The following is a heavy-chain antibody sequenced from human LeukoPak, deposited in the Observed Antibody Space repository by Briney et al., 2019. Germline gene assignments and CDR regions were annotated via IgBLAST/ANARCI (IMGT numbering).Heavy chain of an antibody. CDR1: GFTFSSYG. D-gene: IGHD2-2*02. J-gene: IGHJ4*02. CDR3: ARDSFAISAPHYFDY. V-gene: IGHV3-21*01. CDR2: ISSTSSYM. Sequence: GGSLRLSCEASGFTFSSYGMNWVRQAPGKGLEWVSSISSTSSYMYYADSVKGRFTISRDNAKNSLYLQMNSLRAEDTAMYYCARDSFAISAPHYFDYWGQGTLVTVSS.